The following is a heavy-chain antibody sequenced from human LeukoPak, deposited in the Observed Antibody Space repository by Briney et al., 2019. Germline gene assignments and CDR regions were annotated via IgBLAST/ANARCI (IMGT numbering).Heavy chain of an antibody. CDR2: IKSDGST. CDR3: ARAPSEIGGYYPEYFRH. CDR1: GFTFSSYW. J-gene: IGHJ1*01. V-gene: IGHV3-74*01. D-gene: IGHD2-21*02. Sequence: GGSLRLSCAASGFTFSSYWMHWVHQAPGKGLVWVSRIKSDGSTRYADSVKGRFTVSRDNAKNTVSLQMNSLRAEDTGVYYCARAPSEIGGYYPEYFRHWGQGTLVIVSS.